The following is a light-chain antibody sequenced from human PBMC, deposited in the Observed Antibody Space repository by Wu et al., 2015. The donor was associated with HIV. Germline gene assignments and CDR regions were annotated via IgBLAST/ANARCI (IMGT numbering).Light chain of an antibody. CDR2: GSF. CDR3: QHYHNWPPWT. Sequence: ERVMTQSPDTLSVSPGERATLSCRTSQSVSNSLAWYQHKPGQGPRLLIYGSFTRASGTPARFSGSGSGTEFTLTISDIQSEDFAVYYCQHYHNWPPWTFGQGTKVEMK. V-gene: IGKV3-15*01. J-gene: IGKJ1*01. CDR1: QSVSNS.